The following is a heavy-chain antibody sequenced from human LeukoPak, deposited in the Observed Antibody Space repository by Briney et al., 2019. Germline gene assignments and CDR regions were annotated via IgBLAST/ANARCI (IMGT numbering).Heavy chain of an antibody. V-gene: IGHV1-18*01. Sequence: ASVKVSCKASGYTFTSYGISWVRQAPGQGLEWMGWISAYNGNTNYAQKLQGRVTMTTDTSTSTAYMELRSLRSDDTAVYYCARDRPPNYYGSGSYYNDYYYYMDVWGNGTTVTVSS. J-gene: IGHJ6*03. CDR1: GYTFTSYG. CDR3: ARDRPPNYYGSGSYYNDYYYYMDV. D-gene: IGHD3-10*01. CDR2: ISAYNGNT.